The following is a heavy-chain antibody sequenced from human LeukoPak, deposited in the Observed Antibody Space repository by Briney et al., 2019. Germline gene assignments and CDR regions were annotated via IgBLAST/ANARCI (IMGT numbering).Heavy chain of an antibody. CDR1: GFTFSTYL. D-gene: IGHD2-21*02. CDR3: VRDTGVVTTII. J-gene: IGHJ4*02. V-gene: IGHV3-21*06. CDR2: ITSNSRDI. Sequence: GGSLRLSCGASGFTFSTYLMNWVRQAPGKGLEWVSSITSNSRDIYYADSVEGRFTISRDDAKNSLYLQMDSLRVDDTAVYYCVRDTGVVTTIIWGQGTLVTVSS.